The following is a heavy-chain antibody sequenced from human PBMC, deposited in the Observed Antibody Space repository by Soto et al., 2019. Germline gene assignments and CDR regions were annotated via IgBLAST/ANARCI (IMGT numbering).Heavy chain of an antibody. CDR3: ARDIVVVTAIYYYYGMDV. CDR2: ISSSSSSYI. V-gene: IGHV3-21*01. D-gene: IGHD2-21*02. J-gene: IGHJ6*02. Sequence: GGSLRLSCAASGFTFSSYSMNWVRQAPGKGLEWVSSISSSSSSYIYYADSVKGRFTISRDNAKNSLYLQMNSLRAEDTAVYYCARDIVVVTAIYYYYGMDVWGQGTTVTVSS. CDR1: GFTFSSYS.